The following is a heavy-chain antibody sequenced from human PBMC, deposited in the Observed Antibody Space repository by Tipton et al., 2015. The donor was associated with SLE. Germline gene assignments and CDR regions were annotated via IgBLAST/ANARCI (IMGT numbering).Heavy chain of an antibody. Sequence: QLVQSGAEVKKPGASVKVSCKVSGYTLTELSIHWVRQAPGKGLEWMGGFDPEDSETIYLQKFQGRVTMTEDASTDTAYMELSSLTSEDMAVYCSATTSATNWNVDTRLDYWGQGTLGTLSS. D-gene: IGHD1-1*01. CDR3: ATTSATNWNVDTRLDY. CDR1: GYTLTELS. CDR2: FDPEDSET. J-gene: IGHJ4*02. V-gene: IGHV1-24*01.